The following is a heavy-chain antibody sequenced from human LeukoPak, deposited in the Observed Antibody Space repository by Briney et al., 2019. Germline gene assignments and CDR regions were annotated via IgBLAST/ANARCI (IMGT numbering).Heavy chain of an antibody. CDR1: GGTFSSYA. D-gene: IGHD3-3*01. Sequence: SVKVSCKASGGTFSSYAISWVRQAPGQGLEWMGRIIPIFGTANYAQKFQGRVTITTDESTSTAYMELSSLRSEDTAVYYCARDSSSLGFWSGYHTDDYWGQGTLVTVSS. CDR3: ARDSSSLGFWSGYHTDDY. J-gene: IGHJ4*02. CDR2: IIPIFGTA. V-gene: IGHV1-69*05.